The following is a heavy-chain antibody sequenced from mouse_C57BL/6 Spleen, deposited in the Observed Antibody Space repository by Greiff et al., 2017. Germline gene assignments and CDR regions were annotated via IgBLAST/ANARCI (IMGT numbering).Heavy chain of an antibody. CDR1: GYSLTSGYY. D-gene: IGHD2-4*01. CDR2: ISYDGSN. V-gene: IGHV3-6*01. J-gene: IGHJ3*01. Sequence: EVKLVESGPGLVKPSQSLSLTCSVTGYSLTSGYYWNWIRQFPGNKLEWMGYISYDGSNNYNPSLKNRISLTPDTTKNQFVLKLNSVTTEDTATYYCARVKDYDEGDWFAYWGQATLVTVSA. CDR3: ARVKDYDEGDWFAY.